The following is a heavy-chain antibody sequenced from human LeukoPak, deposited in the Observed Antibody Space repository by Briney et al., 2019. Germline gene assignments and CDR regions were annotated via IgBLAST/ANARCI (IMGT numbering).Heavy chain of an antibody. V-gene: IGHV3-48*01. D-gene: IGHD3-3*01. CDR1: GFGFSASA. CDR3: ARLIIYDGRDY. J-gene: IGHJ4*02. CDR2: ITSTGSAI. Sequence: GGSLRLSCAASGFGFSASAMHWVRQAPGKGLAWVSFITSTGSAIDYADSVKGRFAISRDNANNTLFLQMKSLRVEDTAVYYCARLIIYDGRDYWGQGTLVTVSS.